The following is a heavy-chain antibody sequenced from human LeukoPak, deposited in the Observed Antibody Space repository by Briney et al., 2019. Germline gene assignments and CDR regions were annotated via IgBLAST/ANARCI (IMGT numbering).Heavy chain of an antibody. D-gene: IGHD1-1*01. Sequence: SETLSLTCTVSGGSLSSSSYYWAWIRQPPGEGLEWIGSMYYSGSTYFNPSLKSRVTISLDTSQNQFFLKLTSVTAADTAVYYCARRSALGNDWPLDYWGQGTLVTVSS. V-gene: IGHV4-39*07. CDR2: MYYSGST. CDR3: ARRSALGNDWPLDY. CDR1: GGSLSSSSYY. J-gene: IGHJ4*02.